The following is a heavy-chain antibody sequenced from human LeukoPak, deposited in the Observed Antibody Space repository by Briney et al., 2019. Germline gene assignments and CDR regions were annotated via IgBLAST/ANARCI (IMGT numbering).Heavy chain of an antibody. J-gene: IGHJ4*02. CDR2: MNPNSGNT. CDR3: ASNLNGIAVAGF. V-gene: IGHV1-8*01. Sequence: GASVKVSCKASGYTFTSYDINWVRQATGQGLEWMGWMNPNSGNTGYAQKFQGRVAVTRNTSISTAYMELSSLRSEDTAVYYCASNLNGIAVAGFWGQGTLVTVSS. CDR1: GYTFTSYD. D-gene: IGHD6-19*01.